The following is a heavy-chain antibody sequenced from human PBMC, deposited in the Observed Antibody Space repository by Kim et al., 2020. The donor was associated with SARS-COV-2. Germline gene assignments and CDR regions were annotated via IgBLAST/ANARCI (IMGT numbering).Heavy chain of an antibody. J-gene: IGHJ6*02. CDR3: ARQLGSGWYPGGYYYYGMDV. Sequence: GGSLRLSCAASGFTFSSYWMHWVRQAPGKGLVWVSRINSDGSSTSYADSVKGRFTISRDNAKNTLYLQMNSLRAEDTAVYYCARQLGSGWYPGGYYYYGMDVWGQGTTVTVSS. D-gene: IGHD6-19*01. CDR2: INSDGSST. CDR1: GFTFSSYW. V-gene: IGHV3-74*01.